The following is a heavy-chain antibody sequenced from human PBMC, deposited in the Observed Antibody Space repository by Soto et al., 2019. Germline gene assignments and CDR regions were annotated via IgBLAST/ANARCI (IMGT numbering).Heavy chain of an antibody. CDR2: IKSKTDGGTT. J-gene: IGHJ6*03. CDR3: TTIGVVITTYYYYYMDV. V-gene: IGHV3-15*01. CDR1: GFTFSNAW. D-gene: IGHD3-3*01. Sequence: GGSLRLSCAASGFTFSNAWMSWVRQAPGKGLEWVGRIKSKTDGGTTDYAAPVKGRFTISRDDSKNTLYLQMNSLKTEDTAVYYCTTIGVVITTYYYYYMDVWGKGTTVTVSS.